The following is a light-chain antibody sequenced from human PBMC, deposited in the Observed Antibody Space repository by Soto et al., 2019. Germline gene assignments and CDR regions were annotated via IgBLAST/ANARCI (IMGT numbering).Light chain of an antibody. CDR1: QSVSTNY. CDR3: QEYGRSRT. J-gene: IGKJ1*01. V-gene: IGKV3-20*01. Sequence: EIVLTQSPGTLSLSLWERATLSCRASQSVSTNYVAWDQQKPGQAPRLLIYGASSRAKCVTGRFIGSGSGTDFTLTIHRLEHEGVAVYYCQEYGRSRTFGQGTKVETK. CDR2: GAS.